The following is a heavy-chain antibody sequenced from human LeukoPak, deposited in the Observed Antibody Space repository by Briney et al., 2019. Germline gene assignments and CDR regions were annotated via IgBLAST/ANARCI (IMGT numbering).Heavy chain of an antibody. Sequence: GASVKVSCKASGYTFTSYYMHWVRQAPGQGLEWMGGIIPIFGTANYAQKFQGRVTITTDESTSTAYMELSSLRSEDTAVYYCARKGGSAWGAFDIWGQGTMVTVPS. CDR2: IIPIFGTA. D-gene: IGHD3-10*01. J-gene: IGHJ3*02. V-gene: IGHV1-69*05. CDR3: ARKGGSAWGAFDI. CDR1: GYTFTSYY.